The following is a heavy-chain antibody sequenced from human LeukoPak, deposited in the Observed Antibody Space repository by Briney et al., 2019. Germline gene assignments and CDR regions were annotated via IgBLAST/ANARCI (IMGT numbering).Heavy chain of an antibody. J-gene: IGHJ4*02. CDR2: IKQDGSEK. Sequence: GGSLRLSCAASGFTFSTYWMSWVRQAPGKGVEWVANIKQDGSEKYYVDSVKGRFTISRDNAKNSLYLQMNSMRAEDTAVYYCARKWMQLWPFDYWGQGALVTVSS. CDR1: GFTFSTYW. D-gene: IGHD5-18*01. V-gene: IGHV3-7*01. CDR3: ARKWMQLWPFDY.